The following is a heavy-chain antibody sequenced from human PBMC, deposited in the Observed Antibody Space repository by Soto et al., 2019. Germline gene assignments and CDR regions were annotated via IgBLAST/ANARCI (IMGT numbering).Heavy chain of an antibody. CDR1: SGSISSGGYY. D-gene: IGHD3-22*01. CDR3: VTNGDYYDRSGPKYSQH. CDR2: SYYSGST. V-gene: IGHV4-31*03. Sequence: SETLSLTCTVSSGSISSGGYYWGWVRQPPGKGLEWLGYSYYSGSTYHNPSLKGRITISVDTSKNQFSLKLTSVTAADTAVYYCVTNGDYYDRSGPKYSQHWGQGTLVTVSS. J-gene: IGHJ1*01.